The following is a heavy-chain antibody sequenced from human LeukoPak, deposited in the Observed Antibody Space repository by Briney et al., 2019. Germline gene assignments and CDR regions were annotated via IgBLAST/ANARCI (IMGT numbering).Heavy chain of an antibody. Sequence: SETLSLTCTVSGGSISSYYWSWIRQPAGKGLEWIGRIYTSGSTNYNPSLKSRVTMSVDTSKNQFSLKLSSVTAADTAVYYCARDAIAVAGTTYNWFDPWAREPWSPSPQ. CDR3: ARDAIAVAGTTYNWFDP. J-gene: IGHJ5*02. V-gene: IGHV4-4*07. CDR1: GGSISSYY. CDR2: IYTSGST. D-gene: IGHD6-19*01.